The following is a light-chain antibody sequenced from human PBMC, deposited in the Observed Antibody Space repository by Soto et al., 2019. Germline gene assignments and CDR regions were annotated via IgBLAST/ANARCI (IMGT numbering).Light chain of an antibody. V-gene: IGLV1-40*01. J-gene: IGLJ2*01. Sequence: QSVLTQPPSVSGAPGQRVTISCTGSSSNIGAGYDVHWYQQLPGTAPKLLIYGNSNRPSGVPDRFSGSKSGTSASLAITGLQAGDEADYYCQSYDSSLSQVFGGGTKLTVL. CDR2: GNS. CDR1: SSNIGAGYD. CDR3: QSYDSSLSQV.